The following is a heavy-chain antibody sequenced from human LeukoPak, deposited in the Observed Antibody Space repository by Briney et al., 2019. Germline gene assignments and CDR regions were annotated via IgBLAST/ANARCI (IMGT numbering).Heavy chain of an antibody. Sequence: GGSLRLSCAASGFTFSSYAMIWVRQAPGKGLEWVSAISGSGGSTYYADSVKGRFTISRDNSKNTLYLQMNSLRAEDTAVYYCANDRYCDWLLYYGGQGNRVTVSA. D-gene: IGHD3-9*01. CDR2: ISGSGGST. CDR1: GFTFSSYA. J-gene: IGHJ4*02. CDR3: ANDRYCDWLLYY. V-gene: IGHV3-23*01.